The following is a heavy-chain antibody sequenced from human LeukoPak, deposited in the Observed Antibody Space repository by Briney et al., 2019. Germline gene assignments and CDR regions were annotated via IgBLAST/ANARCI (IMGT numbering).Heavy chain of an antibody. CDR1: GFTFSSYA. Sequence: GGSLRLSCAVSGFTFSSYAMSWVRQAPGKGLEWVSAISAGGSSTYYADSVKGRFTISRDNSKNTLYLQMNSLRAEDTAVYYCAKHCSGGSCYLDYWGQGTLVTASS. CDR3: AKHCSGGSCYLDY. CDR2: ISAGGSST. V-gene: IGHV3-23*01. D-gene: IGHD2-15*01. J-gene: IGHJ4*02.